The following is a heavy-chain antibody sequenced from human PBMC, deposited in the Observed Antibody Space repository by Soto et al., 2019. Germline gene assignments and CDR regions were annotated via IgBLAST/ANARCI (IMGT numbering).Heavy chain of an antibody. CDR2: IETSSSAT. CDR3: ARWNRIIMVRGHYYYMDV. D-gene: IGHD3-10*01. Sequence: EVQLVESGGGLVQAGGSLRLSCAASGFTFSRHSMIWVRQAPGKGLEWVALIETSSSATYYADSVKGRFSISRDNAKKSLYLQMTSLRAEDAAVYYCARWNRIIMVRGHYYYMDVLGKGTTVTVSS. CDR1: GFTFSRHS. J-gene: IGHJ6*03. V-gene: IGHV3-48*01.